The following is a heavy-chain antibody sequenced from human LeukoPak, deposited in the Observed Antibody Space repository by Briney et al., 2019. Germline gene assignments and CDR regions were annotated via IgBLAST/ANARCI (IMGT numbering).Heavy chain of an antibody. J-gene: IGHJ4*02. V-gene: IGHV4-4*07. D-gene: IGHD3-22*01. CDR3: ASTYYYDSSGYLDY. CDR2: IYTSGST. Sequence: SETLSLTCTVSGGSISRYYWSWIRQPAGKGLEWIGRIYTSGSTNYNPSLKSRVTMSVDTSKNQFSLKLSSVTAADMAVYYCASTYYYDSSGYLDYWGQGTLVTVSS. CDR1: GGSISRYY.